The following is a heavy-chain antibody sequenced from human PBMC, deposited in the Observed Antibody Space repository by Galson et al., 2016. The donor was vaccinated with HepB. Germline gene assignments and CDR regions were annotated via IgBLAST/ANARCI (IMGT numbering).Heavy chain of an antibody. Sequence: SETLSLTCAVYGASISDSNWWTWVRQVPGKGLEWIGEIYHTGTSNNNPFLSSRFTLSVDKSRNQISLNVTSVTAADTAVYYCARAAILPGARMVFDPWGQGTLVTVPS. D-gene: IGHD2-2*01. CDR3: ARAAILPGARMVFDP. V-gene: IGHV4-4*02. J-gene: IGHJ5*02. CDR2: IYHTGTS. CDR1: GASISDSNW.